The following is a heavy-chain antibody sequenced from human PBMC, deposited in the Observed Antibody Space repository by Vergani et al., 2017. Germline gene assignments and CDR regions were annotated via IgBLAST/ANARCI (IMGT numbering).Heavy chain of an antibody. CDR3: VRTVARWFGETKDGGWFDP. J-gene: IGHJ5*02. Sequence: QVQLQESGPGLVKPSQTLSLTCTVSGASMSSVGYYWTWIRQSAGKRLEWIGDILGSGTANYNPSFQGRVSMSVATSKNQFSLTLSSVNATDTAVYYCVRTVARWFGETKDGGWFDPWGQGTLVTVTS. CDR2: ILGSGTA. CDR1: GASMSSVGYY. D-gene: IGHD3-10*01. V-gene: IGHV4-61*02.